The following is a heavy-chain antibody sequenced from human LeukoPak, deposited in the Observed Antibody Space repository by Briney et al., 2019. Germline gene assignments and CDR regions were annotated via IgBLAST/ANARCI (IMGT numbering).Heavy chain of an antibody. CDR1: GFSFNSYS. CDR3: ARDLGATGEHYFDY. V-gene: IGHV3-21*01. D-gene: IGHD1-26*01. CDR2: SSSSSSYI. Sequence: PGGSLRLSCAASGFSFNSYSMNWVRQAPGKGLGWVSSSSSSSSYIYYADSVKGRFTISRDNAKNSLYLQMNSLRAEDTAVYYCARDLGATGEHYFDYWGQGTLVTVSS. J-gene: IGHJ4*02.